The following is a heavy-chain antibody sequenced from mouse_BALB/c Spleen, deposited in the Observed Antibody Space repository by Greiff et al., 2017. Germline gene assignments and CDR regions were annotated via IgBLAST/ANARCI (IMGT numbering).Heavy chain of an antibody. D-gene: IGHD2-4*01. CDR3: ARSMITVFDY. V-gene: IGHV5-17*02. J-gene: IGHJ2*01. CDR1: GFTFSSFG. CDR2: ISSGSSTI. Sequence: EVQVVESGGGLVQPGGSRKLSCAASGFTFSSFGMHWVRQAPEKGLEWVAYISSGSSTIYYADTVKGRFTISRDNPKNTLFLQMTSLRSEDTAMYYCARSMITVFDYWGQGTTLTVSS.